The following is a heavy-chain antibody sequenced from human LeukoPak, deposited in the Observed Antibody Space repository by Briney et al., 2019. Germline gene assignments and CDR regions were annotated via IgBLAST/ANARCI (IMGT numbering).Heavy chain of an antibody. V-gene: IGHV3-7*04. J-gene: IGHJ4*02. CDR3: ARVEYDYVWGSYHYYFDY. CDR2: IKQDGSEK. CDR1: GFTFSSYW. Sequence: GGSLRLSCAASGFTFSSYWMSWVRQAPGKGLEWVANIKQDGSEKYYVDSVKGRFTISRDNAKNSLYLQMNSLRAEDTAVYYCARVEYDYVWGSYHYYFDYWGQGTLVTVSS. D-gene: IGHD3-16*02.